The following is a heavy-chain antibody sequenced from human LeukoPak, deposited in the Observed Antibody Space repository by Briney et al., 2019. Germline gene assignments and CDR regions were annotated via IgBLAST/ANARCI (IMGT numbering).Heavy chain of an antibody. J-gene: IGHJ5*02. CDR2: ISCSGNT. Sequence: SETLSLTCTVSGGSISNYYWSWIRQPPGKGLEWIGYISCSGNTNYNPSLKSRVTISVDTSKNQFSLKLSSMTAADTAVYYCGRGRTYRSSSWFDPWGQGTLVTVSS. CDR1: GGSISNYY. V-gene: IGHV4-59*01. D-gene: IGHD6-6*01. CDR3: GRGRTYRSSSWFDP.